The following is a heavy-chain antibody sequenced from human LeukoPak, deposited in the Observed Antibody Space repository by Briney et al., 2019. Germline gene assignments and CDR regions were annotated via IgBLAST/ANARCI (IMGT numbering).Heavy chain of an antibody. V-gene: IGHV3-74*01. Sequence: PGGSLRLSCAASGFTFSSYWMHWVRQAPGKGLVWVSRINSDGSSTSYADSVKGRFTISRDNAKNTLYLQMNSLRAEDTAVYYCARAELLWFGDHAVFDYWGQGTLVTVSS. J-gene: IGHJ4*02. D-gene: IGHD3-10*01. CDR3: ARAELLWFGDHAVFDY. CDR1: GFTFSSYW. CDR2: INSDGSST.